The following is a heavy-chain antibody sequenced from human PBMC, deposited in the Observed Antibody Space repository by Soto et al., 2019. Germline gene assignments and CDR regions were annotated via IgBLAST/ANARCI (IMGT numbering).Heavy chain of an antibody. CDR3: AQGNSDSFPKYDYFGMDV. V-gene: IGHV3-23*01. CDR1: GFTFDNYG. J-gene: IGHJ6*02. D-gene: IGHD4-4*01. Sequence: PGGSLRLSCAAPGFTFDNYGMSWVRQAPGKGLEWIGAITGAGGSTYNADSVKGRFTISRDNSKKTVYLQVDSLRVEDTAVYYCAQGNSDSFPKYDYFGMDVWGQGTTVTVSS. CDR2: ITGAGGST.